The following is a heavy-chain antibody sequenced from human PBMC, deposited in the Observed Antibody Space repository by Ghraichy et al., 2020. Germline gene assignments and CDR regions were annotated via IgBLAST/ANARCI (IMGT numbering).Heavy chain of an antibody. CDR3: ARDGDYCSVGRCLLDP. CDR2: ISYDGSYK. D-gene: IGHD2-15*01. V-gene: IGHV3-30*03. CDR1: GFNLSSYG. J-gene: IGHJ5*02. Sequence: GGSLRLSCAASGFNLSSYGMHWVRQAPGKGLEWVAIISYDGSYKYYVDSVKGRFTVSRDNSKNTLYLQMNSLKTEDTATFYCARDGDYCSVGRCLLDPWGQGTLVTVSS.